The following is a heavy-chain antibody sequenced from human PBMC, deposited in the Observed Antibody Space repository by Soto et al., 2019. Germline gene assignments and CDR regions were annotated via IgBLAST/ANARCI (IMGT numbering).Heavy chain of an antibody. CDR2: IYYSGST. D-gene: IGHD3-10*01. CDR3: ARGSGSGSYYFSYYYGMDV. CDR1: GGSISSYY. Sequence: SETLSLTCTVSGGSISSYYWSWIRQPPGKGLEWIGYIYYSGSTNYNPSLKSRVTISVATSKNQFSLKLSSVTAADTAVYYCARGSGSGSYYFSYYYGMDVWGQGTTVTVSS. V-gene: IGHV4-59*01. J-gene: IGHJ6*02.